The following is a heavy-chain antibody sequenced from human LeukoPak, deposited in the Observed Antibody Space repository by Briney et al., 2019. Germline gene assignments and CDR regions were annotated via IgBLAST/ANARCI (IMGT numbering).Heavy chain of an antibody. D-gene: IGHD1/OR15-1a*01. V-gene: IGHV4-59*05. CDR1: GVSISGYY. J-gene: IGHJ4*02. CDR3: ARQISGNKDY. CDR2: VFYRDSFSYGGTT. Sequence: SSETLSLTCTVSGVSISGYYWIWIRQSPGRGLEWIGSVFYRDSFSYGGTTFYNPSLQSRVTISVDTSKNEFSLRLTSVTATDTAVYYCARQISGNKDYWGQGTLVTVSS.